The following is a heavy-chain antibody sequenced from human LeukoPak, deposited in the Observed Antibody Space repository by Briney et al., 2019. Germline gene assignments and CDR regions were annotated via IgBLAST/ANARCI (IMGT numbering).Heavy chain of an antibody. V-gene: IGHV1-2*02. Sequence: ASVKVSCKASGYTFTRYYMHWVRQAPGQGLEWMGWINPNSGGTNYAQKFQGRVTMTRDTSISTAYMELSRLRSDDTAVYYCATDIVATISFDYWGQGTLVTVSS. J-gene: IGHJ4*02. CDR1: GYTFTRYY. D-gene: IGHD5-12*01. CDR2: INPNSGGT. CDR3: ATDIVATISFDY.